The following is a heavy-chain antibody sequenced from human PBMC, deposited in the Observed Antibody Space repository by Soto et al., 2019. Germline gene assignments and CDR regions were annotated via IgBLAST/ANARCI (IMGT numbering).Heavy chain of an antibody. V-gene: IGHV3-30*18. Sequence: QVQLVESGGGVVQPGRSLRLSCAASGFTFSSYGMHWVRQAPGKGLEWVAVISYDGSNKYYADSVKGRFTISRDNSKNTLYLQMYSLRAEDTAVYYCAKDPSRWEILFGFDYWGQGTLVTVYS. D-gene: IGHD1-26*01. J-gene: IGHJ4*02. CDR3: AKDPSRWEILFGFDY. CDR2: ISYDGSNK. CDR1: GFTFSSYG.